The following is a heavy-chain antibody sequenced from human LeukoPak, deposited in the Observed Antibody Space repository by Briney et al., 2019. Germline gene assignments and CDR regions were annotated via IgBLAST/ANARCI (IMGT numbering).Heavy chain of an antibody. CDR2: IYTSGST. Sequence: SETLSLTCTVSGGSISSYYCSWIRQPAGKGLEWIGRIYTSGSTNYNPSLKSRVTMSVDTSKNQFSLKLSSVTAADPAVYYCARIPIIYSSAINWYFDLWGRGTLVTVSS. D-gene: IGHD6-25*01. CDR1: GGSISSYY. V-gene: IGHV4-4*07. CDR3: ARIPIIYSSAINWYFDL. J-gene: IGHJ2*01.